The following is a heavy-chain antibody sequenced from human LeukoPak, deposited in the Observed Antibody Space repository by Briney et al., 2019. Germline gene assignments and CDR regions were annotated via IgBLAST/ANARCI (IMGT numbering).Heavy chain of an antibody. CDR3: ARGLGYGSQSDYYFDY. CDR2: INYRGST. J-gene: IGHJ4*02. D-gene: IGHD3-10*01. V-gene: IGHV4-59*01. CDR1: GGSINNYY. Sequence: SXXLSLTCTVSGGSINNYYWTWIRQPPGKGLEWIGYINYRGSTSYNPSLKSRVTISVDTSKNQFSLKLNSVTAADTAVYFCARGLGYGSQSDYYFDYWGQGTLVTVSS.